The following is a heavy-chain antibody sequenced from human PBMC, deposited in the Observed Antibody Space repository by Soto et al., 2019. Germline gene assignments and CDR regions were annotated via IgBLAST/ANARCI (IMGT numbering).Heavy chain of an antibody. D-gene: IGHD6-19*01. J-gene: IGHJ4*02. Sequence: PGGSLRLSCAASGFNFSDHYMNWVRQAPGKGLEWVSYISGSSRSTNFADSVKGRFTTSRDNAKNSLYLQMNSLGVEDTAVYYCARHTSGWHYYDYWGQGTPVTVSS. V-gene: IGHV3-11*06. CDR2: ISGSSRST. CDR1: GFNFSDHY. CDR3: ARHTSGWHYYDY.